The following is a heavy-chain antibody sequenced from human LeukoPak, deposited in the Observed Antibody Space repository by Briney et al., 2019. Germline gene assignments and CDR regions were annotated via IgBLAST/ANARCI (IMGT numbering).Heavy chain of an antibody. CDR2: IIPIFGTT. Sequence: VASVKVSCKASGGTFSSYNINWVRQAPGRGLEWMGGIIPIFGTTNYAQKFQGRVTITADKSTSTAYMELSSLRPEDTAVYYCARVISGTWLWFWGQGTLVTVSS. CDR1: GGTFSSYN. CDR3: ARVISGTWLWF. D-gene: IGHD1-14*01. J-gene: IGHJ4*02. V-gene: IGHV1-69*06.